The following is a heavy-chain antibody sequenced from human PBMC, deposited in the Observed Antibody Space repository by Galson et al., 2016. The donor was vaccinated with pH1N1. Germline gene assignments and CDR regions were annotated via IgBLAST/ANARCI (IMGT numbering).Heavy chain of an antibody. CDR2: ISGSGRDT. CDR3: AKVPRRGFNAYGVYY. V-gene: IGHV3-23*01. D-gene: IGHD5-12*01. Sequence: SLRLSCAASGFTFNKYAMTWVRQAPGKGLEWVSAISGSGRDTYYADSVKGRFTISRDNSKDKLYLQMNSLTVEDTAIYYCAKVPRRGFNAYGVYYWGQGTLVTVSS. J-gene: IGHJ4*02. CDR1: GFTFNKYA.